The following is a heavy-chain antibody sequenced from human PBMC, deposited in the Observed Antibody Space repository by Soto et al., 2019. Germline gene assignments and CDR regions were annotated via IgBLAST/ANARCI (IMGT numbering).Heavy chain of an antibody. Sequence: FGSYAVSWTLKATGKGLEWVSAISGSGGSTYYADSVKGRFTISRDNSKNTLYLQMNSLRAEDTAVYYCAKAWGHEQWLLYPFDYRGQGTLVTGSS. J-gene: IGHJ4*02. CDR1: FGSYA. V-gene: IGHV3-23*01. CDR2: ISGSGGST. CDR3: AKAWGHEQWLLYPFDY. D-gene: IGHD6-19*01.